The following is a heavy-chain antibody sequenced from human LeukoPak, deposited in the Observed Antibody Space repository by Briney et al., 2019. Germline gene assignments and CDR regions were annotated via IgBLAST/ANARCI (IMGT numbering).Heavy chain of an antibody. J-gene: IGHJ4*02. Sequence: SETLSLTCTVSGGSISSYYWSWIRQPPGEGLEWIGYIYTSGSTNYNPSLKSRVTISVETSKNQFSLKLSSVTAADTAVYYCASLHRGYFDYWGQGTLVTVSS. CDR2: IYTSGST. V-gene: IGHV4-4*09. CDR1: GGSISSYY. CDR3: ASLHRGYFDY. D-gene: IGHD3-10*01.